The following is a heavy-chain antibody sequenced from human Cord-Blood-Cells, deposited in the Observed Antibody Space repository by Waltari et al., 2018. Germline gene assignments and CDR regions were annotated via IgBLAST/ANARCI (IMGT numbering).Heavy chain of an antibody. D-gene: IGHD6-19*01. J-gene: IGHJ6*02. CDR2: FAPEDCET. Sequence: QVQLVQSGAEVKKPGASVKVSCKVSGYTLTELSMHWVRQAPGKGLEWMGGFAPEDCETIYAQKFQGRVTMTEDTSTAPAYMELSSLRSEDTAVYYCATVTGIAVFPFPYGMDVWGQGTTVTVSS. V-gene: IGHV1-24*01. CDR1: GYTLTELS. CDR3: ATVTGIAVFPFPYGMDV.